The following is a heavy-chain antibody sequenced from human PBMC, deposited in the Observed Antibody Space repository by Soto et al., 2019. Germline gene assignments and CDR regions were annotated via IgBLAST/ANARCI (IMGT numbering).Heavy chain of an antibody. D-gene: IGHD6-19*01. J-gene: IGHJ3*02. CDR2: FDPEDGET. CDR3: ATVWIVAGTHDAFDI. V-gene: IGHV1-24*01. CDR1: GYTLTELS. Sequence: ASVKVSCKVSGYTLTELSMHWVRQAPGKGLEWMGGFDPEDGETIYAQKFQGRVTMTEDTSTDTAYMELSSLRSEDTAVYYCATVWIVAGTHDAFDIWGQGTMVTVSS.